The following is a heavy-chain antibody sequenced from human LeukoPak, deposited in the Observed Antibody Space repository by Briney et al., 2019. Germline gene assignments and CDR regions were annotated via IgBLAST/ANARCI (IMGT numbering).Heavy chain of an antibody. Sequence: SETLSLTCAVSGYSISSGYYWGWIRQPPGKGLEWIGSTYHSGSTYYNPSLKSRVTISVDTSKNQFSLKLSSVTAADTAVYYCARHKKGLGELSPFDYWGQGTLVTVSS. J-gene: IGHJ4*02. D-gene: IGHD3-10*01. CDR2: TYHSGST. V-gene: IGHV4-38-2*01. CDR3: ARHKKGLGELSPFDY. CDR1: GYSISSGYY.